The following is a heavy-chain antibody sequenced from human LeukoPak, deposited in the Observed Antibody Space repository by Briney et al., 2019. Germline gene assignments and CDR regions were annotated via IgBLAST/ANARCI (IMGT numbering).Heavy chain of an antibody. Sequence: HPGGSLRLSCAASGFTFSSYWMSWVRQAPGKGLEWVANIKEDGSAKSYVDSVRGRFTISRDNAKNSLYLQMNSLRAEDTAVYYCARDVRDCSGDNCYSWFDPWGQGTLVTVSS. CDR2: IKEDGSAK. CDR1: GFTFSSYW. CDR3: ARDVRDCSGDNCYSWFDP. D-gene: IGHD2-15*01. J-gene: IGHJ5*02. V-gene: IGHV3-7*01.